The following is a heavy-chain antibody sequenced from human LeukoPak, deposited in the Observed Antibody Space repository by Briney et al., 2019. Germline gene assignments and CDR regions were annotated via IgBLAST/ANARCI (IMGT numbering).Heavy chain of an antibody. D-gene: IGHD4-17*01. CDR2: IYYSGST. Sequence: SETLSLTCTVSGGSISSYHWSWIRQPPGKRLEWIGHIYYSGSTNYNPSLKSRVTISIATSKNQFSLKLSSVTAADTAVYYCARQTTEGFDPWGQGVLVTVSS. CDR1: GGSISSYH. CDR3: ARQTTEGFDP. V-gene: IGHV4-59*01. J-gene: IGHJ5*02.